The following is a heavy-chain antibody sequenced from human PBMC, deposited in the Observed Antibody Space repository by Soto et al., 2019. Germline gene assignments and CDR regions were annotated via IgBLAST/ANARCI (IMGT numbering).Heavy chain of an antibody. Sequence: QVQLQESGPRLLQPSETLPLACSVSGGSLRGYYCSWFWQPPGKGLEWVGYINYSGDTYYNPSLESRVTMSVDTSNNQYSLMINALTATDTAVYYCARQGYGGLHGLVDVWGQGTTVTVSS. CDR1: GGSLRGYY. J-gene: IGHJ6*02. CDR3: ARQGYGGLHGLVDV. CDR2: INYSGDT. V-gene: IGHV4-59*08. D-gene: IGHD3-10*01.